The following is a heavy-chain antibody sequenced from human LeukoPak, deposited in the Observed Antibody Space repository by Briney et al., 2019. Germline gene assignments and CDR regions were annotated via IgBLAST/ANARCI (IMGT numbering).Heavy chain of an antibody. D-gene: IGHD3/OR15-3a*01. CDR2: IYSGGST. CDR3: ARERTGTYDYDAFNI. Sequence: GGSLRLSCAASGFTVSSNYMSWVRQAPGKGLEWVSVIYSGGSTYYADSVKGRFTISRDNSKNTLYLQMNSLRAEDTAVYYCARERTGTYDYDAFNIWGQGTMVTVSS. CDR1: GFTVSSNY. J-gene: IGHJ3*02. V-gene: IGHV3-53*01.